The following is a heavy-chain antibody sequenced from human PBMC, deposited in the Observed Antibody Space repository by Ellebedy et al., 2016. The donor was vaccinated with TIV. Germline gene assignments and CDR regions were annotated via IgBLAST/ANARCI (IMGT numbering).Heavy chain of an antibody. CDR3: ATREWQDPMDV. D-gene: IGHD3-3*01. Sequence: ASVKVSXXASGHTFTTYGIHWVRQAPGQGLEWMGWINTGNGNTKYSQKLQGRVTITRDTSATTAYMELSSLMSEDTAVYYCATREWQDPMDVWGQGTTVTVSS. V-gene: IGHV1-3*04. J-gene: IGHJ6*02. CDR1: GHTFTTYG. CDR2: INTGNGNT.